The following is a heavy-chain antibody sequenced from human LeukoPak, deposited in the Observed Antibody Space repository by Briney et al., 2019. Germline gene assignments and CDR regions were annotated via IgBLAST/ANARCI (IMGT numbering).Heavy chain of an antibody. Sequence: PGGSLRLSCAASGYTFSNAWMSWVRQAPGKGLEWVGRIKGKTDGGTTDYAAPVKGRFTISRDDSKNTLYLQMNSLKTEDTAVYYCTTDSQHIYGDYSDYFDYWGQGTLVTVPS. CDR2: IKGKTDGGTT. CDR3: TTDSQHIYGDYSDYFDY. CDR1: GYTFSNAW. D-gene: IGHD4-17*01. J-gene: IGHJ4*02. V-gene: IGHV3-15*01.